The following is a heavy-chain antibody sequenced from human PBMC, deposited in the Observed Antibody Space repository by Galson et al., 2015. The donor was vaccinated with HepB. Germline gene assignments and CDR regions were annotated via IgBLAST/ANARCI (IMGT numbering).Heavy chain of an antibody. J-gene: IGHJ6*02. CDR2: ITYNGGDT. CDR1: GFSFGNFA. V-gene: IGHV3-23*01. D-gene: IGHD2-8*01. CDR3: VRRTVLIGNTIYYGMDI. Sequence: SLRLSCAASGFSFGNFAMSWVRQAPAKGLEWVSAITYNGGDTYYADSVRGRFTISRDNARNTPYLQMNSLRAEDTAVYYCVRRTVLIGNTIYYGMDIWGQGTTVTVSS.